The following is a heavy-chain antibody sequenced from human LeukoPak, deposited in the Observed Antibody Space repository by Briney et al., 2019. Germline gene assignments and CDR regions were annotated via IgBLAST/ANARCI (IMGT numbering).Heavy chain of an antibody. CDR2: INHSGST. D-gene: IGHD2-21*02. CDR1: GGSFSGYY. CDR3: ARGQVVVTAIEYFQH. J-gene: IGHJ1*01. V-gene: IGHV4-34*01. Sequence: PSETLSLTCAVYGGSFSGYYWSWIRQPPGKGLEWIGEINHSGSTNYNPSLKSRVTISVDTSKNQFSLRLSSATAADTAVYYCARGQVVVTAIEYFQHWGQGTLVTVSS.